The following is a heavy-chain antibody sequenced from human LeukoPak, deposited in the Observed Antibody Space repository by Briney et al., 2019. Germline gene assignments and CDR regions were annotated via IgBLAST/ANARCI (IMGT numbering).Heavy chain of an antibody. CDR2: ISSSSTYK. V-gene: IGHV3-21*01. Sequence: MSGGSLRLSCAASGFTFSSYSMNWVRQAPGKGLEWVSSISSSSTYKYYADSLKGRFTISRDNAKNSLSLQMNSLRAEDTAVYYCARDTHCSSTSCYNAFDIWGQGTMVTVSS. CDR3: ARDTHCSSTSCYNAFDI. CDR1: GFTFSSYS. D-gene: IGHD2-2*02. J-gene: IGHJ3*02.